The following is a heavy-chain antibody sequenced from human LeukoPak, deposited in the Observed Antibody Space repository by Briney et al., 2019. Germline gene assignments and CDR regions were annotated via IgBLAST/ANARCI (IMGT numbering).Heavy chain of an antibody. J-gene: IGHJ4*02. CDR1: GYSISRGYY. CDR3: ARLEMAATGGSAGDY. CDR2: IYPRGGT. D-gene: IGHD5-24*01. V-gene: IGHV4-38-2*02. Sequence: SETLSLTCTVSGYSISRGYYWGWIRQPPGKGLEWVGSIYPRGGTYYNPSLKSRVTLSGDTSKNQFSLKLSSVTDADTAVYYCARLEMAATGGSAGDYWGQGTLVTVSS.